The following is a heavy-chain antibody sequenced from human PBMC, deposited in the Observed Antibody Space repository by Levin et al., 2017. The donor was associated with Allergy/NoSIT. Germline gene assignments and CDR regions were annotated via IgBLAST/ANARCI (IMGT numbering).Heavy chain of an antibody. V-gene: IGHV4-59*01. CDR3: ARGSFGGVIVISPYFDY. CDR1: GGSISSYY. CDR2: IYYSGST. J-gene: IGHJ4*02. Sequence: SETLSLTCTVSGGSISSYYWSWIRQPPGKGLEWIGYIYYSGSTNYNPSLKSRVTISVDTSKNQFSLKLSSVTAADTAVYYCARGSFGGVIVISPYFDYWGQGTLVTVSS. D-gene: IGHD3-16*02.